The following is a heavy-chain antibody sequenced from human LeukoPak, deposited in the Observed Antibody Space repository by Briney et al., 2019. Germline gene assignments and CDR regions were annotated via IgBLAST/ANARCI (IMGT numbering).Heavy chain of an antibody. J-gene: IGHJ5*02. V-gene: IGHV1-24*01. CDR2: FDPEDGET. Sequence: ASVKVSCKVSGYTLTELSMHWVRQAPGKGLEWMGGFDPEDGETIYAQKFQGRVTMTEDTATDTAYMELTSLRSEDTAVYYCATVPREAPLWFDPWGQGTLVTVSS. CDR3: ATVPREAPLWFDP. CDR1: GYTLTELS.